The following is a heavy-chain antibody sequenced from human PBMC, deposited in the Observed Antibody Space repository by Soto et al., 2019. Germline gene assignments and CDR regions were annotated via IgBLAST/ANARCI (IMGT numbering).Heavy chain of an antibody. V-gene: IGHV3-30*01. Sequence: PGGSLRLSCVGSGFIFSNNAMQWVRQAPGKGLEWVAFISFDSSEIHYADSVKGRFTISRDNPRNTLFLHVNSPRADDTAVYYCAIARVADSSLDHWGQGTLVTVSS. J-gene: IGHJ4*02. CDR2: ISFDSSEI. CDR3: AIARVADSSLDH. CDR1: GFIFSNNA. D-gene: IGHD3-3*01.